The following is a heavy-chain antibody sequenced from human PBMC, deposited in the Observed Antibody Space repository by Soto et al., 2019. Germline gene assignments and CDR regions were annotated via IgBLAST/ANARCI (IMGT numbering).Heavy chain of an antibody. CDR1: GYSFTSYW. CDR3: ARLDTAMVYYYYYGMDV. Sequence: GESLKISCKGSGYSFTSYWIGWVRQMPGKGLEWMGIIYPGDSDTRYSPSFQGQVTISADKSISTAYLQWSSLKASDTAMYYCARLDTAMVYYYYYGMDVWGQGTTVTVSS. J-gene: IGHJ6*02. V-gene: IGHV5-51*01. CDR2: IYPGDSDT. D-gene: IGHD5-18*01.